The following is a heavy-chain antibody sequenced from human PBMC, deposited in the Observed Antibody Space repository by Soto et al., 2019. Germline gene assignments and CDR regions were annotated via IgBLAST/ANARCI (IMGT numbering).Heavy chain of an antibody. CDR3: ARVEYCSSTSCYGINWFDP. D-gene: IGHD2-2*01. J-gene: IGHJ5*02. CDR1: GYTFTSYA. CDR2: INAGNGNT. V-gene: IGHV1-3*01. Sequence: ASVKVSCKASGYTFTSYAMHWVCQAPGQRLEWMGWINAGNGNTKYSQKFQGRVTITRDTSTSTAYMELSSLRSEDTAVYYCARVEYCSSTSCYGINWFDPWGQGTLVTVSS.